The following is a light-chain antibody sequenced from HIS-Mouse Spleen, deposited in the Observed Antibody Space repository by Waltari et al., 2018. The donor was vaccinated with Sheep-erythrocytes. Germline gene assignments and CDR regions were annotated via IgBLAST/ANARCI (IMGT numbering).Light chain of an antibody. CDR3: SSYTSSSTYV. V-gene: IGLV2-14*03. Sequence: SALTHPSPLSCCPGHSIPITCTGTSSDVGGYNIVSWYQQHPGKAPKLMIYDVSNRPSGVSNRFSGSKSGNTASLTISGLQAEDEADYYCSSYTSSSTYVFGTGTKVTVL. CDR2: DVS. J-gene: IGLJ1*01. CDR1: SSDVGGYNI.